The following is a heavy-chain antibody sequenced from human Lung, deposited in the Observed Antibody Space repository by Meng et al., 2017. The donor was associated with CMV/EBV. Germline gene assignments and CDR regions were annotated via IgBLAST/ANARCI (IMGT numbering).Heavy chain of an antibody. V-gene: IGHV4-39*07. J-gene: IGHJ2*01. CDR2: IYYSGST. CDR1: GGSISSSSYY. Sequence: SETLSLTCTVSGGSISSSSYYWDWIRQPPGKGLEWIGSIYYSGSTYYNPSLKSRVTISVDTSKNQFSLKLSSVTAADTAVYYCARLYCGGDCYPPSLWGRGTLVTVSS. D-gene: IGHD2-21*01. CDR3: ARLYCGGDCYPPSL.